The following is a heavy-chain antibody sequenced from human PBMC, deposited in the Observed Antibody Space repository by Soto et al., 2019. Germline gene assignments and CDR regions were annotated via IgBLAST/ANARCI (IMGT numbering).Heavy chain of an antibody. D-gene: IGHD3-22*01. V-gene: IGHV1-8*01. Sequence: ASVKVSCKASGYTFSNYDMNWVRQATGRGPEWIGWMNPNTGDTGYAQKFQGRVTMTRDISTNTAYMELSSLRYEDTAVYYCAKVSRRGASIDYDYWG. CDR1: GYTFSNYD. CDR3: AKVSRRGASIDYDY. J-gene: IGHJ4*01. CDR2: MNPNTGDT.